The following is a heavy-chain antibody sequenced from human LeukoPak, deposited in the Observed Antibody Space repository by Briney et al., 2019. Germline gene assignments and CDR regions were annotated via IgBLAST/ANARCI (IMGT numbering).Heavy chain of an antibody. V-gene: IGHV3-74*01. CDR2: ITSDGAI. Sequence: GGSLRLSCAASGFPFSAYWMLWARQAPGKGLVWVSRITSDGAISYADSVKGRFTISRENAKNTLYLQLNSLRAEDTAVYYCARIDWVTDFWGQGTLVTVSS. CDR3: ARIDWVTDF. CDR1: GFPFSAYW. J-gene: IGHJ4*02. D-gene: IGHD2-21*01.